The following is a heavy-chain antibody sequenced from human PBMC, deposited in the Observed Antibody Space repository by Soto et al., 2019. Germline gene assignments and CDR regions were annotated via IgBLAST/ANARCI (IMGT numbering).Heavy chain of an antibody. CDR2: INHSGST. J-gene: IGHJ6*03. CDR3: ARMPGELFSYYYYYYYMDV. D-gene: IGHD3-10*01. CDR1: GGSFSGYY. V-gene: IGHV4-34*01. Sequence: SETLSLTCAVYGGSFSGYYWSWIRQPPGKGLEWIGEINHSGSTNYNPSLKSRVTISVDTSKNQFSLKLSSVTAADTAVYYCARMPGELFSYYYYYYYMDVWGKGTTVTVSS.